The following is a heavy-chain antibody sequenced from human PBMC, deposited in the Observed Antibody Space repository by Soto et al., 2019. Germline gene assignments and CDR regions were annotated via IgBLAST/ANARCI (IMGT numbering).Heavy chain of an antibody. CDR1: GYTFTSYA. J-gene: IGHJ6*02. D-gene: IGHD6-19*01. CDR3: ARDQRLSRGHYYYYYGMDV. V-gene: IGHV1-3*01. Sequence: ASLKVSCKASGYTFTSYAMHWVRQAPGQRLEWMGWINAGNGNTKYSQKFQGRVTITRDTSASTAYMELSSLRSEDTAVYYCARDQRLSRGHYYYYYGMDVWGQGTTVTVSS. CDR2: INAGNGNT.